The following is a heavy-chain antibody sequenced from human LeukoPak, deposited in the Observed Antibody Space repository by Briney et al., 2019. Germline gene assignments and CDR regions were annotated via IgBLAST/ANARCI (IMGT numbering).Heavy chain of an antibody. J-gene: IGHJ5*02. CDR2: IIPIFGTA. CDR1: GGAFSSYA. CDR3: ARDLMVRGVPFDP. D-gene: IGHD3-10*01. V-gene: IGHV1-69*01. Sequence: GSSVKVSCKASGGAFSSYAISWVRQAPGQGLEWMGGIIPIFGTANYAQKFQGRVTITADESTSTAYMELSSLRSEDTAVYYCARDLMVRGVPFDPWGQGTLVTVSS.